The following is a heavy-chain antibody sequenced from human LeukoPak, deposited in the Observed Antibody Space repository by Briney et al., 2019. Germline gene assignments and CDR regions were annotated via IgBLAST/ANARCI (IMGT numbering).Heavy chain of an antibody. CDR2: IYYSEST. J-gene: IGHJ3*02. D-gene: IGHD6-19*01. CDR3: VRSWPYMSSPGAFDI. Sequence: SETLSLTCTVSGGSISSSSYYWGWIRQPPGKGLEWIGSIYYSESTYYNPSLKSRVTISVDTSKNQFSLKLSSVTAADTAVYYCVRSWPYMSSPGAFDIWGQGTMVTVSS. V-gene: IGHV4-39*01. CDR1: GGSISSSSYY.